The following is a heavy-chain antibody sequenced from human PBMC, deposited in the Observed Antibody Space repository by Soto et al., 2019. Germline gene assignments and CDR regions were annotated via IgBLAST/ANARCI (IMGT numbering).Heavy chain of an antibody. CDR1: GKAFTSFW. J-gene: IGHJ3*02. CDR3: AKQDDRGALEI. V-gene: IGHV5-51*01. Sequence: LKISCKISGKAFTSFWVVWVRQMPGRGLEWMGNIYPGDSDTRYTPPFQGQVTISADKSTNTAYLQWHSLQASDTALYYCAKQDDRGALEIWGQGTKVTVSS. D-gene: IGHD3-22*01. CDR2: IYPGDSDT.